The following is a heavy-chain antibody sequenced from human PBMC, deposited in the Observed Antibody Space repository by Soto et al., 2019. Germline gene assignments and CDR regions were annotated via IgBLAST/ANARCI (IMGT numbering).Heavy chain of an antibody. CDR2: IYWDGDT. CDR1: GFSFSADGVG. Sequence: QITLKESGPTLVKPTQTLTLTCIFSGFSFSADGVGVGWIRQPPGKALEWLALIYWDGDTRYRPSLKTRLTITKDSSKNQVVFTMTNMDPVDTATYYCALAFGGTSWPNDAFDVWGQGTVVTVSS. D-gene: IGHD3-16*01. J-gene: IGHJ3*01. V-gene: IGHV2-5*02. CDR3: ALAFGGTSWPNDAFDV.